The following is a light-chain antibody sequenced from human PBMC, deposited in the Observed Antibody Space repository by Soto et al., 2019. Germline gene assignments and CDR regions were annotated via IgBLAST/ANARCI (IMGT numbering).Light chain of an antibody. CDR3: SSYTSTTSSVI. V-gene: IGLV2-14*01. J-gene: IGLJ2*01. CDR2: EVT. Sequence: QSALTQPASVSGSPGQSITISCSGTSRDVGGYSYVSWYQLFPGKAPKLIIYEVTDRPSGISDRFSGSKSGNTASLTISGLQAEDEADYFCSSYTSTTSSVIFGGGTKVTVL. CDR1: SRDVGGYSY.